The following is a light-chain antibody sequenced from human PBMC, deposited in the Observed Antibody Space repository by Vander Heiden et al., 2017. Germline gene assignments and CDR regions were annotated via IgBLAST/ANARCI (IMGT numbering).Light chain of an antibody. CDR2: DVR. J-gene: IGLJ2*01. CDR3: SSYTSTSILV. V-gene: IGLV2-14*01. CDR1: SSDVGGYDY. Sequence: QSALTQPDSVSGSPGQSITISCTGTSSDVGGYDYVSWYQQHPGKAPKLIISDVRNRPSGVSDRFSGSKSGNTASLAISGLQADDEADYYCSSYTSTSILVFGGGTKVTVL.